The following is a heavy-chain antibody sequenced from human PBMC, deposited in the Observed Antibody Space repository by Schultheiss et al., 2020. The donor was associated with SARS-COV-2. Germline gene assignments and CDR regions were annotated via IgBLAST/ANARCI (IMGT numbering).Heavy chain of an antibody. Sequence: GESLKISCAASGFTFSSNYMSWVRQAPGKGLEWVSLLYSGGSTYYADSVKGRFTISRDNAKNSLYLQMNSLRAEDTAVYYCAGLQGVVAATWEYYGMDVWGQGTTVTVSS. CDR1: GFTFSSNY. D-gene: IGHD2-15*01. CDR2: LYSGGST. J-gene: IGHJ6*02. CDR3: AGLQGVVAATWEYYGMDV. V-gene: IGHV3-66*01.